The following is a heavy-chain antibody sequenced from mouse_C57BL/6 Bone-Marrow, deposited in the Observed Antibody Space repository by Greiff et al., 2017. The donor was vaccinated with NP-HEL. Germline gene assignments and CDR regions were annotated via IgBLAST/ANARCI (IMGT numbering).Heavy chain of an antibody. J-gene: IGHJ4*01. CDR3: ARGYYGSSYEDAMDY. V-gene: IGHV1-82*01. CDR2: IYPGDGDT. D-gene: IGHD1-1*01. Sequence: VQVVESGPELVKPGASVKISCKASGYAFSSSWMNWVKQRPGKGLEWIGRIYPGDGDTNYNGKFKGKATLTADKSSSTAYMQLSSLTSEDSAVYFCARGYYGSSYEDAMDYWGQGTSVTVSS. CDR1: GYAFSSSW.